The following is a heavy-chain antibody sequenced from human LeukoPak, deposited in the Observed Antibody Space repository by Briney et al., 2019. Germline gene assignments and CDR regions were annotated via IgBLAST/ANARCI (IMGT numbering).Heavy chain of an antibody. D-gene: IGHD2-2*01. V-gene: IGHV1-2*02. CDR3: ARGRGSTSSNFDQ. CDR2: INPNSGGT. CDR1: GYTFTGYY. J-gene: IGHJ4*02. Sequence: ASVKVSCKASGYTFTGYYMHWVRQAPGQGLESMGWINPNSGGTNYAQKFQGRVTMTRDTSISTAYMELSRLTSDDTAVYYCARGRGSTSSNFDQWGQGTLVTVSS.